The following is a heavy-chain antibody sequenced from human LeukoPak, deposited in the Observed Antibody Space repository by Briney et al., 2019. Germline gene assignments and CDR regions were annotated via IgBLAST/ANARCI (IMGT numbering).Heavy chain of an antibody. CDR2: ISSSSSYI. V-gene: IGHV3-21*01. CDR3: ARGAAQYSGYDLGFDY. Sequence: GGSLRLSCAASGFTFSSYSVNWVRQAPGKGLEWVSSISSSSSYIYYADSVKGRFTISRDNAKNSLYLQMNSLRAEDTAVYYCARGAAQYSGYDLGFDYWGQGTLVTVSS. D-gene: IGHD5-12*01. CDR1: GFTFSSYS. J-gene: IGHJ4*02.